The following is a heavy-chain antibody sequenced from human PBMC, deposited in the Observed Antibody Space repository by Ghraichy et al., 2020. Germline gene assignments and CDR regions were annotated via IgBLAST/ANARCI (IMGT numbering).Heavy chain of an antibody. D-gene: IGHD2-2*01. V-gene: IGHV3-21*01. J-gene: IGHJ3*02. Sequence: GGSLRLSCAASGFTFSSYSMNWVRQAPGKGLEWVSSISSSSSYIYYADSVKGRFTISRDNAKNSLYLQMNSLRAEDTAVYYCARDGPEVVVPAAMALGGDAFDIWGQGTMVTVSS. CDR3: ARDGPEVVVPAAMALGGDAFDI. CDR1: GFTFSSYS. CDR2: ISSSSSYI.